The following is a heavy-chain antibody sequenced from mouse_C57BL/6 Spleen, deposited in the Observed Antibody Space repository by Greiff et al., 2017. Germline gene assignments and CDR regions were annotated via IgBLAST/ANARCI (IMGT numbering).Heavy chain of an antibody. CDR2: IYPGDGDT. CDR1: GYAFSSYW. D-gene: IGHD2-5*01. Sequence: VQVVESGAELVKPGASVKISCKASGYAFSSYWMNWVKQRPGKGLEWIGQIYPGDGDTNYNGKFKGKATLTADKSSSTAYMQLSSLTSEDSAVYFCARSVAYSNCVYFGYWGQGTTLTVSS. J-gene: IGHJ2*01. CDR3: ARSVAYSNCVYFGY. V-gene: IGHV1-80*01.